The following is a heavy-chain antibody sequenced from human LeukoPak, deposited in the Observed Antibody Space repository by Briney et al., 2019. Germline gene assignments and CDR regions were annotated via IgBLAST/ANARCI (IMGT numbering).Heavy chain of an antibody. CDR1: GGSFSGYY. Sequence: SETLSLTCAVYGGSFSGYYWSWIRQPPGQGLEWIGEINHSGSTNYNPSLKSRVTISVDTSKNQFSLKLSSVTAADTAVYYCARFYYDSSGYYVGYYFDYWGQETLVTVSS. J-gene: IGHJ4*02. D-gene: IGHD3-22*01. V-gene: IGHV4-34*01. CDR3: ARFYYDSSGYYVGYYFDY. CDR2: INHSGST.